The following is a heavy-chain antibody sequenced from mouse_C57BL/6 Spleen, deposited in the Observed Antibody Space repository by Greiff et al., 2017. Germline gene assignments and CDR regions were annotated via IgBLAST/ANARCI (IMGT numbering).Heavy chain of an antibody. D-gene: IGHD1-1*01. CDR1: GYSFTGYY. CDR2: IHPSTCGT. CDR3: APYYGSSPFAY. J-gene: IGHJ3*01. Sequence: VQLQQSGPELVKPGASVKISCKASGYSFTGYYMNWVKKSPEKSLEWIGEIHPSTCGTTYNQKFKAKATLTVAKSSSTAYMQLKILTSEDSAVYYCAPYYGSSPFAYWGPGTLVTVSA. V-gene: IGHV1-42*01.